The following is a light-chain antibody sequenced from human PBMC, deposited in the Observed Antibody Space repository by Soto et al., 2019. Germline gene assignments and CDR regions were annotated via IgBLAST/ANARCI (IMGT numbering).Light chain of an antibody. CDR3: QQYGSSPIT. Sequence: IVVTQSPATLSVSPGELATLSCGSSQSVTSSYLAWFQQKPGLAPRLLIYGAFSRATGIPDRFSGSGSGTDFTLTISRLEPEDFAVYYCQQYGSSPITFGQGTRLEIK. CDR2: GAF. V-gene: IGKV3D-20*01. J-gene: IGKJ5*01. CDR1: QSVTSSY.